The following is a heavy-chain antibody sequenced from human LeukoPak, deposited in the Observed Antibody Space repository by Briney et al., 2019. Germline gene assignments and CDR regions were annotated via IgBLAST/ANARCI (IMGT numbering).Heavy chain of an antibody. V-gene: IGHV1-69*04. Sequence: ASVKVSCKASGGTFSSYAISWVRQAPGQGLEWMGRIIPILGIANYAQKFQGRVTITADKSTSTAYMELSSLRSEDTAVYYCARDTPPHSYGYSGYYYYGMDVWGQGTTVTVSS. J-gene: IGHJ6*02. D-gene: IGHD5-18*01. CDR2: IIPILGIA. CDR3: ARDTPPHSYGYSGYYYYGMDV. CDR1: GGTFSSYA.